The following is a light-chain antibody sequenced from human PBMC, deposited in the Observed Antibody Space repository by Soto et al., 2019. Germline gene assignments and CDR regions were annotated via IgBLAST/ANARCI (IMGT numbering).Light chain of an antibody. CDR3: QQYNNWPPIT. J-gene: IGKJ3*01. V-gene: IGKV3-15*01. CDR2: GAS. CDR1: QSVSSN. Sequence: ELVMTQSPATLSVSPGERATLSCRASQSVSSNLAWYQQKPGQAPRLLIYGASTRDTGIPARFSGSGSGTEFTLTISSLQSEDFAVYYCQQYNNWPPITFGPGTKVDIK.